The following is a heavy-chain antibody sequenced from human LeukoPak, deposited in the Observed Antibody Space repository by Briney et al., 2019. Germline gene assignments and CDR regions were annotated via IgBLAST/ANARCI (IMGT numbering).Heavy chain of an antibody. V-gene: IGHV1-8*01. Sequence: ASVKVSCKASGYTFTSYDINWVRQATGQGLEWMGWMNPNSGNTGYAQKFQGRVTMTRNTSISTAYMELSSLRSEDTAVYYCARASSSWHYSTLNWFDPWGQGTLITVSS. CDR2: MNPNSGNT. D-gene: IGHD6-13*01. J-gene: IGHJ5*02. CDR1: GYTFTSYD. CDR3: ARASSSWHYSTLNWFDP.